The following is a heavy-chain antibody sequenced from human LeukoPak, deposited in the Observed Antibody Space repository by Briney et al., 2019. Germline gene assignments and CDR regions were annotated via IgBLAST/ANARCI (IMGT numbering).Heavy chain of an antibody. J-gene: IGHJ5*02. CDR3: ARAMVRGVIKKFDWFDP. Sequence: SVKVSCKASGGTFSSYAISWVRQAPGQGLEWMGGIIPIFGRANYAQKFQGRVTITADKSTSTAYMELSSLRSEDTAVYYCARAMVRGVIKKFDWFDPWGQGTLVTVSS. D-gene: IGHD3-10*01. CDR1: GGTFSSYA. CDR2: IIPIFGRA. V-gene: IGHV1-69*06.